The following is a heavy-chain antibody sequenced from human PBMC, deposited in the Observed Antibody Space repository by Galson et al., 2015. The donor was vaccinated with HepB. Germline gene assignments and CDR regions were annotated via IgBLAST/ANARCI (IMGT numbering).Heavy chain of an antibody. CDR3: ARDLAGTADP. V-gene: IGHV4-4*07. CDR1: GGSISPYY. CDR2: IHISGST. J-gene: IGHJ5*02. D-gene: IGHD6-19*01. Sequence: ETLSLTCSVSGGSISPYYWSWIRQPAGKGLEWIGRIHISGSTNYNPSLKSRVTMSVDSSKNQFSLKLSSVTAADTAVYYCARDLAGTADPWGQGTLVTVSS.